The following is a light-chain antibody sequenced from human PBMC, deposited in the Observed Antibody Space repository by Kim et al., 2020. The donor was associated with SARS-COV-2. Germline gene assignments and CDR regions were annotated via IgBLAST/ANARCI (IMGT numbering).Light chain of an antibody. V-gene: IGLV1-47*01. J-gene: IGLJ3*02. CDR3: ATWDDSLNGPV. CDR2: RNN. CDR1: TSDIGSNY. Sequence: QSVLTQPPSASGTPGQRVTISCSGSTSDIGSNYVYWYQQLPGTAPKLLIYRNNQRPSGVPDRFSVPKSGTSASLAISGLRSDDEADYYCATWDDSLNGPVFGGGTQLTVL.